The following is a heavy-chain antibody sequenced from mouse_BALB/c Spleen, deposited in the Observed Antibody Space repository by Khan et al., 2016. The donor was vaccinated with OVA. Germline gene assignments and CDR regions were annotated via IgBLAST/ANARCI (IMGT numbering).Heavy chain of an antibody. CDR1: GYSITSDYA. Sequence: VQLQQSGPGLVKPSQSLSLTCTVTGYSITSDYAWNWIRQFPGNKLEWMGYINYSGGTSYLPSLKSRISITRDTSKNQFFLQLNSVTTEDSATYYCARWFAYWGQGTLVTVS. CDR3: ARWFAY. CDR2: INYSGGT. V-gene: IGHV3-2*02. J-gene: IGHJ3*01.